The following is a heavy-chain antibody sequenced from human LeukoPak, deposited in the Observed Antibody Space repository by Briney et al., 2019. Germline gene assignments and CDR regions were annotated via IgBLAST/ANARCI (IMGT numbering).Heavy chain of an antibody. CDR3: AKDVKYHYDSGGYFGFDY. Sequence: GGSLRLSCSASGFTFSSYAMHWVRQAPGKGLEWVSAISGSGGSTYYADSVKGRFTISRDNSKNALYLQMNSLRVEDTAIYYCAKDVKYHYDSGGYFGFDYWGQGTLVTVSS. CDR1: GFTFSSYA. CDR2: ISGSGGST. J-gene: IGHJ4*02. D-gene: IGHD3-22*01. V-gene: IGHV3-23*01.